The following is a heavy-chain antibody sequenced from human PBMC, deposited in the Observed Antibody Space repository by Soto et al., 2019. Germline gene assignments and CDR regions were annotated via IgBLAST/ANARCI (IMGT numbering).Heavy chain of an antibody. CDR2: IYPVDSAT. V-gene: IGHV5-51*01. CDR1: GYSWTTYW. D-gene: IGHD3-16*01. CDR3: ARYYHYVPGLDY. J-gene: IGHJ4*02. Sequence: GECLMSSGKGSGYSWTTYWIGWVRQMPGKGLEWMGIIYPVDSATRYSPSFQGQVTISADNSISTAYLQWSSLKASDTAMYYCARYYHYVPGLDYWGRGPLVPVSS.